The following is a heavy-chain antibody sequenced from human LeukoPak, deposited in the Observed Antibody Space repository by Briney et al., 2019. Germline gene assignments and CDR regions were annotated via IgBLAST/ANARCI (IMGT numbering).Heavy chain of an antibody. V-gene: IGHV3-13*01. Sequence: GGSLRVSCAASGFTFSSYDMHWVRQATGKGLEWVSAIGTAGDTYYPGSVKGRFTISRENAKNSLYLQMNSLRAGDTAVYYCARAVGYYDFWSGHAMEYYFDYWGQGTLVTVSS. CDR3: ARAVGYYDFWSGHAMEYYFDY. J-gene: IGHJ4*02. D-gene: IGHD3-3*01. CDR1: GFTFSSYD. CDR2: IGTAGDT.